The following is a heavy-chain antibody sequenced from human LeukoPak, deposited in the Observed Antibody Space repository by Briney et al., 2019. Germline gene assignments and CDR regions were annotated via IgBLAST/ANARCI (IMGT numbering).Heavy chain of an antibody. V-gene: IGHV4-39*07. D-gene: IGHD3-10*01. CDR2: IYYSGST. CDR3: ARTPLRGATFFTSYPNWFDT. Sequence: SETLSLTCTVSGGSISSSSYYWGWIRQPPGKGLEWIGSIYYSGSTYYNPSLKSRVTISVDTSKIQFSLRLSSVTVADTAVYYCARTPLRGATFFTSYPNWFDTWGQGTLVTVSS. J-gene: IGHJ5*02. CDR1: GGSISSSSYY.